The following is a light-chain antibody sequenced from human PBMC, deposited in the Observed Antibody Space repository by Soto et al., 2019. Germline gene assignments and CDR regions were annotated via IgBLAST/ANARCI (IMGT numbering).Light chain of an antibody. Sequence: DLQMTQSPSSLSASVGDRVTITCRASQSISSYLNWYQQKPGKAPKLLIYAASSLQSAVSSRFSGSGSGTDFTLTISSLQPEDSATYYCQQSYSTPLTFGGGTKVEI. CDR3: QQSYSTPLT. CDR1: QSISSY. J-gene: IGKJ4*01. V-gene: IGKV1-39*01. CDR2: AAS.